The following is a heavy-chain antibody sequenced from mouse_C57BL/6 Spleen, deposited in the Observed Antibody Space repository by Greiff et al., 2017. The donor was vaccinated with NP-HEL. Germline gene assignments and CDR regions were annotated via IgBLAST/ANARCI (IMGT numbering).Heavy chain of an antibody. CDR2: ISYDGSN. CDR3: ARGPSIYYYGSSYFDV. Sequence: EVKLQESGPGLVKPSQSLSLTCSVTGYSITSGYYWNWIRQFPGNKLEWMGYISYDGSNNYNPSLKNRISITRDTSKNQFFLKLNSVTTEDTATYYCARGPSIYYYGSSYFDVWGTGTTVTVSS. J-gene: IGHJ1*03. CDR1: GYSITSGYY. V-gene: IGHV3-6*01. D-gene: IGHD1-1*01.